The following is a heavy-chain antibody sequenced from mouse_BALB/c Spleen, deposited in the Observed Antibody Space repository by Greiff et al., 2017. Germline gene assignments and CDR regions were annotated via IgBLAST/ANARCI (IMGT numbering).Heavy chain of an antibody. CDR3: ARIYYYGWYFDV. D-gene: IGHD1-1*01. CDR2: ISYDGSN. V-gene: IGHV3-6*02. J-gene: IGHJ1*01. Sequence: EVQLVESGPGLVKPSQSLSLTCSVTGYSITSGYYWNWIRQFPGNKLEWMGYISYDGSNNYNPSLKNRISITRDTSKNQFFLKLNSVTTEDTATYYCARIYYYGWYFDVWGAGTTVTVSS. CDR1: GYSITSGYY.